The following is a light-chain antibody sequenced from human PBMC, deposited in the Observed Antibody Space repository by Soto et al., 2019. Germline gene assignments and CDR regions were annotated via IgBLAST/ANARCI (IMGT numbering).Light chain of an antibody. Sequence: GARVTIPCRASQYIHNYLVWYQQKPGEAPKLLIYEAANLESGVPSRFSGSGTGTEFTLTISSLQPDDFATYYCQQSNNYPWTFGQGTRVEI. CDR3: QQSNNYPWT. J-gene: IGKJ1*01. V-gene: IGKV1-5*03. CDR2: EAA. CDR1: QYIHNY.